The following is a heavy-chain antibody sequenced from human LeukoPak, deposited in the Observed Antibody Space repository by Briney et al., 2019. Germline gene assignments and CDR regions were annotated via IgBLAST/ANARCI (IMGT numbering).Heavy chain of an antibody. D-gene: IGHD2/OR15-2a*01. V-gene: IGHV4-34*01. CDR1: GGSFSGYY. CDR2: IIHSGRT. CDR3: ARGILVTVYAAFDY. Sequence: MTSETLSLTCAVYGGSFSGYYWTWIRQSPGMGLEWIGEIIHSGRTNYNPSLTSRVSISVDTSKNQFSLKLSSVTAADTAVYYCARGILVTVYAAFDYWGQGTLVTVSS. J-gene: IGHJ4*02.